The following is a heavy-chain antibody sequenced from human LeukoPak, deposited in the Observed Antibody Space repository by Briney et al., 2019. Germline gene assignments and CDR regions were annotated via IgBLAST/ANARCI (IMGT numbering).Heavy chain of an antibody. J-gene: IGHJ4*02. Sequence: ASVKVSCKASGYTFSGYYMHWVRQAPGQGLEWMGWINPNSGGTKYVQKFQGRVTMTRDTSISTAYMELSRLRSDDTAVYYCATGLVLPADYWGQGTLVTVSS. CDR1: GYTFSGYY. V-gene: IGHV1-2*02. CDR3: ATGLVLPADY. CDR2: INPNSGGT. D-gene: IGHD2-2*01.